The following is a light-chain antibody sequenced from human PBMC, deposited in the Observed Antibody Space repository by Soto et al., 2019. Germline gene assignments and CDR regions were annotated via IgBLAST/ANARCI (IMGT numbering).Light chain of an antibody. V-gene: IGKV2-28*01. J-gene: IGKJ1*01. CDR2: LGS. CDR3: MQTLQTRT. CDR1: QSLLHSSGSHY. Sequence: DLVLTESLLCLPVTPGEPASISCRSSQSLLHSSGSHYLDWYMQKPGQSPRXLIYLGSNPASGVPDRLSGSGSGTDFTLKISRVEAEDVGVYYCMQTLQTRTFGHGTKVDI.